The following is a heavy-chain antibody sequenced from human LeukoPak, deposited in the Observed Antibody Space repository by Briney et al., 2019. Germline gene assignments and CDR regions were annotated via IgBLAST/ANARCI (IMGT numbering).Heavy chain of an antibody. J-gene: IGHJ3*02. CDR2: ICSGTSYI. D-gene: IGHD1-26*01. CDR1: GFTFNTYT. CDR3: ARDPTSSWETAFDI. Sequence: PGGSLRLSCAASGFTFNTYTMNWVRQALGKGLEWVSSICSGTSYISYADSVKGRFTISRDNAKNSLYLQMNSLRAEDTAVYYCARDPTSSWETAFDIWGQGTMVTVSS. V-gene: IGHV3-21*01.